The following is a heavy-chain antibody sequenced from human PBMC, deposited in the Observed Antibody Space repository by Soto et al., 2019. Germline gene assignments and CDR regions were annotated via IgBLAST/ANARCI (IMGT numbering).Heavy chain of an antibody. J-gene: IGHJ4*02. CDR3: AKDSEYSSSSYVVGYFDY. CDR2: ISYDGSNK. D-gene: IGHD6-6*01. V-gene: IGHV3-30*18. Sequence: GGSLRLSCAASGFTFSSYGMHWVRQAPGKGLEWVAVISYDGSNKYYADSVKGQFTISRDNSKNTLYLQMNSLRAEDTAVYYCAKDSEYSSSSYVVGYFDYWGQGTLVTVSS. CDR1: GFTFSSYG.